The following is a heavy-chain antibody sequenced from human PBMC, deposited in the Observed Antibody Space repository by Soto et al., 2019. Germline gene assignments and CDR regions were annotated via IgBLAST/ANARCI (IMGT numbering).Heavy chain of an antibody. CDR2: IYHRGTT. V-gene: IGHV4-31*03. J-gene: IGHJ4*02. D-gene: IGHD3-9*01. CDR1: GGSISSGNYY. Sequence: PSETLSLTCTVSGGSISSGNYYWSWVRPHPGKGLEWIGYIYHRGTTYYNPSLKSRVTISVDTSKNQFSLKVSSVTAADTAVYYCARASFDYLWLYDYWGQGTLVTAPQ. CDR3: ARASFDYLWLYDY.